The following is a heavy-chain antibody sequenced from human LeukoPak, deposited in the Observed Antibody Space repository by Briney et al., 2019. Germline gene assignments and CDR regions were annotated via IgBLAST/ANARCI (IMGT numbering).Heavy chain of an antibody. CDR3: AKGRKDYYYERGVNNYTLDN. CDR1: GGSFSGYY. J-gene: IGHJ4*02. CDR2: INHSGST. Sequence: SETLSLTCAVYGGSFSGYYWSWIRQPPGKGLEWIGEINHSGSTNYNPSLKSRVTISVDTSKNQFSLKLSSVTAADAAVYYCAKGRKDYYYERGVNNYTLDNGAQETLVTVS. V-gene: IGHV4-34*01. D-gene: IGHD3-22*01.